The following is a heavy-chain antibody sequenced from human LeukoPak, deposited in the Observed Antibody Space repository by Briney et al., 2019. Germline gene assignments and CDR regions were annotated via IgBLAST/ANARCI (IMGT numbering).Heavy chain of an antibody. V-gene: IGHV4-39*07. Sequence: SETLSLTCTVSGGSISSSSYYWGWIRQPPGKGLEWIGSIHYSGSTYYNPSLKSRVTISVDTSKNQFSLKLSSVTAADTAVYYCAREGNWFDPWGQGTLVTVSS. CDR2: IHYSGST. CDR3: AREGNWFDP. J-gene: IGHJ5*02. CDR1: GGSISSSSYY.